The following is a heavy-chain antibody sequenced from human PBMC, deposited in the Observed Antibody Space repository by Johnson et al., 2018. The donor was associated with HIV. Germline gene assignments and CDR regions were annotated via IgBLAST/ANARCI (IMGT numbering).Heavy chain of an antibody. D-gene: IGHD1-1*01. J-gene: IGHJ3*02. V-gene: IGHV3-7*01. Sequence: VQLVESGGGLVQPGGSLRLSCAVSGFTFSSYWMSWVRQAPGKGLEWVATIKQDGSEKYYVDSVKGRLNISRDNAKSSLFLNMNSLRADDTAVYYCASGYNSAFDIWGQGTMVTVSS. CDR1: GFTFSSYW. CDR3: ASGYNSAFDI. CDR2: IKQDGSEK.